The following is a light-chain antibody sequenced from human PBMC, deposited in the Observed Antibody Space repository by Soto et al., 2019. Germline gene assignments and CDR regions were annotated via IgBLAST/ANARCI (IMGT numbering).Light chain of an antibody. Sequence: DIQMTQSPSTLSASVGDRVTITCRASQSISNWLAWYQQKPGKAPKVLIYDASSLESGVPSRFSGSGSGTAFTLTISSLQPDDSATYYCQQYKTSWTFGQGTKVEIK. J-gene: IGKJ1*01. CDR2: DAS. V-gene: IGKV1-5*01. CDR3: QQYKTSWT. CDR1: QSISNW.